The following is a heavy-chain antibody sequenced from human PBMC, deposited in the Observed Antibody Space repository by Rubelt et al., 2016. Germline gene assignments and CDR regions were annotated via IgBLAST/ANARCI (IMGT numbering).Heavy chain of an antibody. CDR3: GRDVIRGVEGSYY. Sequence: QVQLQESGPGLVKPSETLSLTCTVSGGSISNYYWGWIRQPPGKGLEWIGRIYYSGNTYYNPFLKIGVTISFNTSKSQISLKLSSVSASGTAVYYCGRDVIRGVEGSYYWGQGTLVTVSS. CDR1: GGSISNYY. CDR2: IYYSGNT. V-gene: IGHV4-39*07. J-gene: IGHJ4*02. D-gene: IGHD3-10*01.